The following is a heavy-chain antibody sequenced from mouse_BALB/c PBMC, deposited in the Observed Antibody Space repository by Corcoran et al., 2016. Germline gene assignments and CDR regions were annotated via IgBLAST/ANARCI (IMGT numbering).Heavy chain of an antibody. Sequence: EVQLQQSGPELEKPRASVKMSCKASGYTFTSYVMHWVKQKPGQGLEWIGYINPYNDGTKYNEKFKGKATLTSDKSSSTAYMELSSLTSEDSAVYYCARRAGTGSFDYWGQATTLTVSS. V-gene: IGHV1S136*01. CDR2: INPYNDGT. CDR3: ARRAGTGSFDY. J-gene: IGHJ2*01. CDR1: GYTFTSYV. D-gene: IGHD3-3*01.